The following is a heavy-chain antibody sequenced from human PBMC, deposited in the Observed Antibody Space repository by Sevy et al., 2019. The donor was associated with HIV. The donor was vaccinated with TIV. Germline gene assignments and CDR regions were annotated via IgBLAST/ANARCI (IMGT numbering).Heavy chain of an antibody. CDR2: MNPNTGNT. CDR3: TRVRALNYYDTSVSMEYNWFDP. CDR1: GYTFTSYD. V-gene: IGHV1-8*02. Sequence: ASVKVSCKASGYTFTSYDINWVRQATGQGLEWMGWMNPNTGNTGYAQKFQGRVTMTRDTSTSTAYMELRSLRSDDTAIYYCTRVRALNYYDTSVSMEYNWFDPWGQRTLVTDSS. D-gene: IGHD3-22*01. J-gene: IGHJ5*02.